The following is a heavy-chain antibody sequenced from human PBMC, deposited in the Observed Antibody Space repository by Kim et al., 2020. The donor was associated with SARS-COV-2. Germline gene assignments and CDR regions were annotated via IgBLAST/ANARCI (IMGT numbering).Heavy chain of an antibody. Sequence: ASVKVSCKASGYTFTGYYMHWVRQAPGQGLEWMGWINPNSGGTNYAQKFQGRVTMTRDTSISTAYMELSRLRSDDTAVYYCAREVEQQLAGGLNYFDYWGQGTLVTVSS. D-gene: IGHD6-13*01. CDR1: GYTFTGYY. CDR3: AREVEQQLAGGLNYFDY. V-gene: IGHV1-2*02. J-gene: IGHJ4*02. CDR2: INPNSGGT.